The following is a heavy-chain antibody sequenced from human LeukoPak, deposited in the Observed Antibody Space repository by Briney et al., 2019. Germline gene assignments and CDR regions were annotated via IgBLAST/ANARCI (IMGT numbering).Heavy chain of an antibody. CDR2: IFSSGST. CDR3: ATQTGANSAYFDN. V-gene: IGHV4-59*12. D-gene: IGHD4/OR15-4a*01. Sequence: SETLSLTCTVSGGSMSSYYWGWIRQPPGKQLDWIAYIFSSGSTNYSPSLKSRVTISVDTSKNQFSLKLSSVTAADTAVYYCATQTGANSAYFDNWGQGTLVTVSS. J-gene: IGHJ4*02. CDR1: GGSMSSYY.